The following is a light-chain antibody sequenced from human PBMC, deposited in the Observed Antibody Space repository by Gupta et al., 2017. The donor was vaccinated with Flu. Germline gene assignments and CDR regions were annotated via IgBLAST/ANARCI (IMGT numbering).Light chain of an antibody. J-gene: IGLJ2*01. CDR1: SSNIGSTT. Sequence: QSVLSQPPSASGTPGQRVTIPCSVSSSNIGSTTVNWYQQLPGTAPKLLIYSNIQRPSGVPDLFSGSNSGTSASLSISGLQSEDEADYYCAALYDSLNSVVFGGGTKLTVL. CDR2: SNI. V-gene: IGLV1-44*01. CDR3: AALYDSLNSVV.